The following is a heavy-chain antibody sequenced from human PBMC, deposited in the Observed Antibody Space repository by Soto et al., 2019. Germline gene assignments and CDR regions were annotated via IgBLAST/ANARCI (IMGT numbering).Heavy chain of an antibody. D-gene: IGHD2-2*01. CDR2: ISLYSDGT. V-gene: IGHV1-18*01. Sequence: ASVKVSCKTSGYTFSNYVITWVRQAPGQPLDWLGWISLYSDGTNYAQKFQGRVSMTTDTSTTTAYMELRSLRSDDTAVYYCARVVPGAEAWFGPWGQGTLVTVSS. CDR1: GYTFSNYV. J-gene: IGHJ5*02. CDR3: ARVVPGAEAWFGP.